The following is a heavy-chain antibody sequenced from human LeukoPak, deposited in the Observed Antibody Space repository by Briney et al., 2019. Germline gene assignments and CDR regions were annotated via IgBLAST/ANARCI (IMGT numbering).Heavy chain of an antibody. CDR2: IWYDGSNK. D-gene: IGHD5-24*01. Sequence: GRSLRLSCAASGFTFSSYGMHWVRQAPGKGLEWVAVIWYDGSNKYYADSVKGRFTISRDNSKNTLYLQMNSLRAEDTAVYYCAKEGRWHQYYFDYWGQGTLVTVSS. J-gene: IGHJ4*02. CDR3: AKEGRWHQYYFDY. CDR1: GFTFSSYG. V-gene: IGHV3-33*06.